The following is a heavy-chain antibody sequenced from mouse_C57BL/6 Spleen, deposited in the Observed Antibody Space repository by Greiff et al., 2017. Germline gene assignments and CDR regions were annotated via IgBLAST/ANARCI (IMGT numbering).Heavy chain of an antibody. V-gene: IGHV1-52*01. Sequence: VQLQQPGAELVRPGSSVKLSCKASGYTFTSYWMHWVKQRPIQGLEWIGNIYPSDSETHYNQKFKDKATLTVDKSSSTDYMQLSSLTSEDSAVYYCAREDDYGDYYAMDYWGQGTSVTVSS. CDR2: IYPSDSET. D-gene: IGHD2-4*01. CDR1: GYTFTSYW. CDR3: AREDDYGDYYAMDY. J-gene: IGHJ4*01.